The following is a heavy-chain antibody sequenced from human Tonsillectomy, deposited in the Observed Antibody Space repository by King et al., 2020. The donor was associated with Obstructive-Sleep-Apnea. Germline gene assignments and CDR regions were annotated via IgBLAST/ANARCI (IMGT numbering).Heavy chain of an antibody. CDR1: GFTVSSNY. D-gene: IGHD2-15*01. J-gene: IGHJ4*02. CDR2: IYSGGST. V-gene: IGHV3-53*04. CDR3: ARARCSGGSCYSYYFDY. Sequence: VQLVESGGGLVQPGGSLRLSCAASGFTVSSNYMSWVRQAPGKGLEWVSVIYSGGSTYYADSVKGRFTLSRHNSKNTLYLQMNSLRAEDTAVYYCARARCSGGSCYSYYFDYWGQGTLVTVSS.